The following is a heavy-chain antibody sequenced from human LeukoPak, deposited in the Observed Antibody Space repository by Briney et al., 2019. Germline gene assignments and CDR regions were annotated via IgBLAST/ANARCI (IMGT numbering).Heavy chain of an antibody. D-gene: IGHD6-19*01. CDR1: GFTFSSYG. V-gene: IGHV3-30*02. J-gene: IGHJ4*02. Sequence: GGSLRLSCAASGFTFSSYGMHWVRQAPGKGLEWVAFIRYDGSNKYYADSVKGRFTISRDNSKNTLYLQMNSLRAEDTAVYYCAKDARRYSSGWYSTDYWGQGTLVTVSS. CDR3: AKDARRYSSGWYSTDY. CDR2: IRYDGSNK.